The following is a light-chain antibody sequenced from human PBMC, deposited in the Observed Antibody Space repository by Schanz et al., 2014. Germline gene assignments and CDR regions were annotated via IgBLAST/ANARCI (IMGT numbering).Light chain of an antibody. J-gene: IGLJ2*01. V-gene: IGLV2-8*01. CDR1: SSDVGGYNY. CDR3: SSYAGSDNLI. Sequence: QSALTQPPSASGSPGQSVTISCTGTSSDVGGYNYVSWYQQHPGKAPKLMIYDVSNRPSGVPDRFSGSKSGNTASLTVSGLQAEDEADYYCSSYAGSDNLIFGGGTKLTVL. CDR2: DVS.